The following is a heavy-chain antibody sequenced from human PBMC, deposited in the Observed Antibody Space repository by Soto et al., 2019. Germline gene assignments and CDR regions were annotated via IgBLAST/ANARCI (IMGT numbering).Heavy chain of an antibody. V-gene: IGHV3-23*01. CDR3: ARWECSSTSCYYYYYGMDV. CDR2: ISDSGTST. D-gene: IGHD2-2*01. Sequence: GSLRLSCAASGFILTRYSMNWVRQAPGKGLEWVSAISDSGTSTYYADSVKGRFTISRDNSKNTLYLQMNSLRVEDTATYYCARWECSSTSCYYYYYGMDVWGQGTTVTVSS. J-gene: IGHJ6*02. CDR1: GFILTRYS.